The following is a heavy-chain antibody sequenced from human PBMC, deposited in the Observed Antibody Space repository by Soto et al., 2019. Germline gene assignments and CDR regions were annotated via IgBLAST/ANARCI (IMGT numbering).Heavy chain of an antibody. CDR1: GFTFSTYA. CDR2: ISGSGGST. CDR3: AKDQEKYYGPGIYTFFYFGMDV. V-gene: IGHV3-23*01. D-gene: IGHD3-10*01. J-gene: IGHJ6*02. Sequence: EVQLLESGGGLVQPGGSLRLSCATSGFTFSTYAMTWVRQAPGKGLEWVSTISGSGGSTYYADSVKGRFTISRDNSKNALYLEVNSLRAEDTAIYYCAKDQEKYYGPGIYTFFYFGMDVWGQGTTVTVSS.